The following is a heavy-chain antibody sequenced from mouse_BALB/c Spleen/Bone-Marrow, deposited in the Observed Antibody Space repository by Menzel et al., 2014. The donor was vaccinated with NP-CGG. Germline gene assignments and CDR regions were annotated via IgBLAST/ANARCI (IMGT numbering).Heavy chain of an antibody. CDR2: IDPANGNT. Sequence: VQLQQSGAELVKPGASVKLSCTASGFNVKDTYMQWVKQRPEQGLEWIGRIDPANGNTQYDPTFQGKATITTDTSSNTACLQLSSLTSEGTAVYYCTREGNYYGCNALDYWGQGTSVTVSS. CDR3: TREGNYYGCNALDY. J-gene: IGHJ4*01. D-gene: IGHD1-2*01. V-gene: IGHV14-3*02. CDR1: GFNVKDTY.